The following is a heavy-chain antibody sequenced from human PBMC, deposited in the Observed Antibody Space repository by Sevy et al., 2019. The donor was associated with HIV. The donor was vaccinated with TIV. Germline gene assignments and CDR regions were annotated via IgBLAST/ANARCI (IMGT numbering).Heavy chain of an antibody. D-gene: IGHD5-12*01. CDR1: GFPFSSYW. CDR2: VKEDGSEG. J-gene: IGHJ4*02. CDR3: ARGRGYSW. Sequence: GSLRLSCAASGFPFSSYWMSWVRQAPGKGLGWVASVKEDGSEGYHLDSVKGRFTISRDNAKASVYLEMNSLRAEDTAVYYCARGRGYSWWGQGTLVTVSS. V-gene: IGHV3-7*01.